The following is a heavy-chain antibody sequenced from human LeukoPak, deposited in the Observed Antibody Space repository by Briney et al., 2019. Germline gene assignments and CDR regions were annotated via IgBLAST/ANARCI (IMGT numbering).Heavy chain of an antibody. J-gene: IGHJ5*02. CDR3: ARDSHFCSGISCDLGWFDP. V-gene: IGHV4-61*01. D-gene: IGHD2-2*01. CDR2: IYYRGST. Sequence: PSETLSLTCTVSGGSVSSGLHYWNWIRQPPGKGLEWIGYIYYRGSTDYNPSLKSRVTMSVDTSKNQFSLKLRSVTAADTAVYYCARDSHFCSGISCDLGWFDPWGQGALVTVSS. CDR1: GGSVSSGLHY.